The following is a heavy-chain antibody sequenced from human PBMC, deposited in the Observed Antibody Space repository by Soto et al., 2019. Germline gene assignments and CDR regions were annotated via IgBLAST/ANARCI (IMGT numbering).Heavy chain of an antibody. J-gene: IGHJ4*02. Sequence: QVQLVQSGAEVKKPGSSVTVSCKASGGTFSSYTISWVRQAPGQGLEWMAGISPIFGTPIYAQKFQDRVTITADDSTITAYMEMTRLTSEDTAVYYCARVVVGSRLSLDYWGQGTLVTISS. D-gene: IGHD1-26*01. V-gene: IGHV1-69*01. CDR3: ARVVVGSRLSLDY. CDR1: GGTFSSYT. CDR2: ISPIFGTP.